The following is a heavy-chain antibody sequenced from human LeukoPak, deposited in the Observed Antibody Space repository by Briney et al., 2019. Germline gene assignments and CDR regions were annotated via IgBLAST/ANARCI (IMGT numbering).Heavy chain of an antibody. CDR1: GFTFSAYW. CDR2: IESDGSST. CDR3: ASRSMVRGINFDY. Sequence: GGSLRLSCAASGFTFSAYWMHWVRQAPGKGLVWVSRIESDGSSTNYADSVKGRFTISRDNAKNTLYLQMNSLKAEDTAMYYCASRSMVRGINFDYWGQGTLVTVSS. V-gene: IGHV3-74*01. D-gene: IGHD3-10*01. J-gene: IGHJ4*02.